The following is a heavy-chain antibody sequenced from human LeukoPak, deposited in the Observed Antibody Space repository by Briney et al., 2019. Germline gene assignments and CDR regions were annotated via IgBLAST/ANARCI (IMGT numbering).Heavy chain of an antibody. D-gene: IGHD4-17*01. CDR1: GFTFSNYA. CDR2: ISDDGSNK. CDR3: ARAFSTTAFDY. J-gene: IGHJ4*02. Sequence: PGGSLRLSCAASGFTFSNYAMNWVRQAPGKGLEWVAVISDDGSNKYYAESVKGQFTISRDNSKNTLYLQMNSLRAEDTAVYYCARAFSTTAFDYWGQGTLVTVSS. V-gene: IGHV3-30*03.